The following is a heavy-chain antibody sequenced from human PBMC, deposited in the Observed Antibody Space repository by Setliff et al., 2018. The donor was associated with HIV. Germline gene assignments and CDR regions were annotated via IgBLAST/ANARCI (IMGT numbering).Heavy chain of an antibody. Sequence: ASVKVSCQASGYSFTSYTIHWVRQAPGQRLEWMGWINAGNGNTKYSQKFQDRLTITRDTSARTVYMELSSLKSEDTAVYYCARVRCSGANCFNWFDFWGQGTPVTVSS. J-gene: IGHJ5*01. CDR1: GYSFTSYT. D-gene: IGHD2-15*01. CDR3: ARVRCSGANCFNWFDF. V-gene: IGHV1-3*01. CDR2: INAGNGNT.